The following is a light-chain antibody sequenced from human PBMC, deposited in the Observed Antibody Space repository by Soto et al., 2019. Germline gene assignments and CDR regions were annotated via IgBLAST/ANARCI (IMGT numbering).Light chain of an antibody. CDR1: ISDVGGYQY. CDR3: SSYTSDFTII. J-gene: IGLJ2*01. V-gene: IGLV2-14*03. Sequence: QSVLTQPASVSGSPGQSITISCTGTISDVGGYQYVSWFPQHPGKAPKLMIYDVSDRPSGVSSRFSGSKSGNTASLTISGLQSEDEADYYCSSYTSDFTIIFGGGTKLTVL. CDR2: DVS.